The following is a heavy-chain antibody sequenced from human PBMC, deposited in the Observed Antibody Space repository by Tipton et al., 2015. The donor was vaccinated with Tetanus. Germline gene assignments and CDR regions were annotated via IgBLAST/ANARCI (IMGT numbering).Heavy chain of an antibody. Sequence: TLSLTCTVSGGSISSSSYYWGWIRQPPGKGLEWIGSIYYSGSTYYNLSLKSRVTISVDTSKNQFSLKLSSVTAADTAEYYCARGYSYGGGWFDPWGQGTLVTVSS. CDR2: IYYSGST. D-gene: IGHD5-18*01. CDR1: GGSISSSSYY. CDR3: ARGYSYGGGWFDP. J-gene: IGHJ5*02. V-gene: IGHV4-39*01.